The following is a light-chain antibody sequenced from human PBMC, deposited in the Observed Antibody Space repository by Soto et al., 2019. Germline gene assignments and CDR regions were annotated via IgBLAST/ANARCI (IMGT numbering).Light chain of an antibody. CDR3: SSYEGSNNLVL. J-gene: IGLJ2*01. CDR2: EVN. V-gene: IGLV2-8*01. Sequence: QSVLTQPPSASGSPGQSVTISCTGSSSDVGGYNYVSWYQQHPGKAPQLMIYEVNKRPSGVPNRFSGSKSGNTASLTVSGLQAEDEAEYYCSSYEGSNNLVLFGGGTKVTVL. CDR1: SSDVGGYNY.